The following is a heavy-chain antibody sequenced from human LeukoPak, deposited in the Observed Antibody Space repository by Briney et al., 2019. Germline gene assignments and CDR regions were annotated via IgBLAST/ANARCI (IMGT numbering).Heavy chain of an antibody. J-gene: IGHJ4*02. CDR2: ISSNGGIT. CDR3: VKDKYPVVVAATLDY. Sequence: GGSLRLSCSASGFTFSDYAMHWVRQAPGKGLEYVSDISSNGGITYYADSVKGRFTVYRDNSKNMLYLQMNSLRAEDTAVYYCVKDKYPVVVAATLDYWGQGILVTVSS. CDR1: GFTFSDYA. D-gene: IGHD2-15*01. V-gene: IGHV3-64D*09.